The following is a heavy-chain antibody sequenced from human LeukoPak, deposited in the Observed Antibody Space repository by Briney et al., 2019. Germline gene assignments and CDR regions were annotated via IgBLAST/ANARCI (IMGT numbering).Heavy chain of an antibody. CDR1: GGPFSGYY. D-gene: IGHD2-15*01. CDR3: ARGKVSATPKYYYYYYGMDV. CDR2: INHSGST. Sequence: SETLSLTCAVYGGPFSGYYWSWIRQPPGKGLEWIGEINHSGSTNYNPSLKSRVTISVDTSKNQFSLKLSSVTAADTAVYYCARGKVSATPKYYYYYYGMDVWGQGTTVTVSS. J-gene: IGHJ6*02. V-gene: IGHV4-34*01.